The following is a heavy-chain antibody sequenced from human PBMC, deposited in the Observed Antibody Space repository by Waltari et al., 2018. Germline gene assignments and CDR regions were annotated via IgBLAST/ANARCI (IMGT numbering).Heavy chain of an antibody. CDR1: GFTFSRYT. CDR3: ASSIFDL. Sequence: EVQLVESGGGLVKPGGSLRLSCAASGFTFSRYTMNWVRQAPGKGLEWVSSISTSSTYIYYADSVKGGFIISRDNAKNSLYLQMNSLRVEDTAVYYCASSIFDLWGRGTLVTVSS. V-gene: IGHV3-21*06. CDR2: ISTSSTYI. J-gene: IGHJ2*01.